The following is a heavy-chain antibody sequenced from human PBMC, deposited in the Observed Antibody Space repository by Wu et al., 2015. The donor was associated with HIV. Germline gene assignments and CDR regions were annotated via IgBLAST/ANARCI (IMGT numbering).Heavy chain of an antibody. CDR2: IIPIVGTP. D-gene: IGHD3/OR15-3a*01. J-gene: IGHJ3*02. CDR3: ATYPGWTGVLDAFDM. V-gene: IGHV1-69*05. Sequence: QVQLVQSGTEVKKPGSSVRVSCKASGGTASEESLSTYSIIWVRQAPGQGLEWMGGIIPIVGTPKYAQRFHGRVTISTDEDMSTAYMELSNLRYEDSAVYYCATYPGWTGVLDAFDMWGQGTLVTVSS. CDR1: GGTASEESLSTYS.